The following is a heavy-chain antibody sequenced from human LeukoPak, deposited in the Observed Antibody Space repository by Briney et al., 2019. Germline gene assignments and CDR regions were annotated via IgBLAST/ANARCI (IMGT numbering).Heavy chain of an antibody. V-gene: IGHV3-33*08. CDR1: GFTFSSYG. CDR2: IWYDGSNK. J-gene: IGHJ3*02. CDR3: ARESRILHAFDI. D-gene: IGHD2-15*01. Sequence: GGSLRLSCPASGFTFSSYGMHWVRQAPGKGLEWVAVIWYDGSNKYYADSVKGRFTISRDNSKNTLYLQMNSLRAEDTAVYYCARESRILHAFDIWGQGTMVTVSS.